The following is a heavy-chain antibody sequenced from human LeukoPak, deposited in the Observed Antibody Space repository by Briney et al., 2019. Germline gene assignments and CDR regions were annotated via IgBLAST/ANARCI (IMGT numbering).Heavy chain of an antibody. CDR1: GFTFSSYS. Sequence: YPGGSLRLSCAASGFTFSSYSMNWVRQAPGKGLEWVSSISSSSSYIYYADSVKGRFTISRDNAKSSLYLQMNSLRAEDTAVYYCAREDYGDYAVDYWGQGTLVTVSS. CDR3: AREDYGDYAVDY. J-gene: IGHJ4*02. V-gene: IGHV3-21*01. D-gene: IGHD4-17*01. CDR2: ISSSSSYI.